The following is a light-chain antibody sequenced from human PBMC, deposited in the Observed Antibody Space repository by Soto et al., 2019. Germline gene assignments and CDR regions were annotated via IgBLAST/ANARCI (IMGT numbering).Light chain of an antibody. V-gene: IGLV1-51*02. J-gene: IGLJ2*01. Sequence: QSVLTQPPSVSAAPGQKVTISCSGSSSNIGNNYVSWYQQLPGTAPKLLIYENNKRPSGIPDRFSGSKSGTSATLGITGLQTGDEADYYCGTWDSSLSAGGVFGGGTKPPS. CDR3: GTWDSSLSAGGV. CDR1: SSNIGNNY. CDR2: ENN.